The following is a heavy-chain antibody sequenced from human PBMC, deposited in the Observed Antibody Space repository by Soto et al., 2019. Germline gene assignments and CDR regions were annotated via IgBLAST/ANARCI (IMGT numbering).Heavy chain of an antibody. CDR1: GFAFSSYE. D-gene: IGHD1-26*01. Sequence: EVQLVESGGGLVQPGGSLRLSCAASGFAFSSYEMNWLRQAPGKGLEWVSYISSSGSTIYYADSVKGRFTISRDNAKNSLYLQMNSLRAEDTAVYYCATLWEVGPVGYNWFDPWGQGTLVTVSS. CDR3: ATLWEVGPVGYNWFDP. CDR2: ISSSGSTI. V-gene: IGHV3-48*03. J-gene: IGHJ5*02.